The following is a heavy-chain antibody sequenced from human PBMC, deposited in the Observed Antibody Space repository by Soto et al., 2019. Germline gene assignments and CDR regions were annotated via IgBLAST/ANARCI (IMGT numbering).Heavy chain of an antibody. CDR2: ISGYNGDT. CDR1: GYPFTRYS. D-gene: IGHD3-3*01. Sequence: VASVKVSCKASGYPFTRYSIRWVRQAPGQGLEWMGWISGYNGDTEYSKNFQGRLTMTIDTSTTTASMELRSLRSDDTAVYFCARASLTIFGAPYGMDVRGQGTSITVSS. V-gene: IGHV1-18*04. CDR3: ARASLTIFGAPYGMDV. J-gene: IGHJ6*02.